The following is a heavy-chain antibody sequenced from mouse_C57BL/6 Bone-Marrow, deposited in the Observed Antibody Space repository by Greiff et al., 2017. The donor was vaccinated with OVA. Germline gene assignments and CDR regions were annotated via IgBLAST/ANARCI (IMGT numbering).Heavy chain of an antibody. J-gene: IGHJ1*03. V-gene: IGHV5-16*01. D-gene: IGHD2-2*01. CDR3: AREGGYPLYWYFDG. Sequence: VQLKESEGGLVQPGSSMKLSCTASGFTFSDYYMAWVRQVPEKGLEWVANINYDGSSTYYLDSLKSRFIISRDNAKNILYLQMSSLKSEDTATYYCAREGGYPLYWYFDGWGTGTTVTVSS. CDR2: INYDGSST. CDR1: GFTFSDYY.